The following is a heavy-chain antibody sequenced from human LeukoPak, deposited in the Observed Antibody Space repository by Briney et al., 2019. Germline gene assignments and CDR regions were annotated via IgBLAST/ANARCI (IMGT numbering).Heavy chain of an antibody. D-gene: IGHD1-26*01. CDR1: GGSISSSSYY. V-gene: IGHV4-39*07. J-gene: IGHJ4*02. CDR2: IYYSGST. CDR3: ARDPEVGLKYYFDY. Sequence: SSETLSLTCTVSGGSISSSSYYWGWIRQPPGKGLEWTGSIYYSGSTYYNPSLKSRVTISVDTSKNQFSLKLSSVTAADTAVYYCARDPEVGLKYYFDYWGQGTLVTVSS.